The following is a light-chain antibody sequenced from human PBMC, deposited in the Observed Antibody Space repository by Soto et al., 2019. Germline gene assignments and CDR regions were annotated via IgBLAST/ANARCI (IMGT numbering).Light chain of an antibody. CDR3: QSHDSTNVV. V-gene: IGLV6-57*02. Sequence: NFMLTQPHSVSASPGKTVTISCTGSGGSIATNYVQWHQQRPGSAPPTVIYEDDKRPSGVPDRFSGSIDRSSNSASLIISGLKTEDEADYYCQSHDSTNVVFGRGTKLTVL. CDR2: EDD. J-gene: IGLJ2*01. CDR1: GGSIATNY.